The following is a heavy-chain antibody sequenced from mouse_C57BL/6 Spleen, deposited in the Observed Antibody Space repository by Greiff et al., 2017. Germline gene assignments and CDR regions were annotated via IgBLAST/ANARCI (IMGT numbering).Heavy chain of an antibody. CDR2: IYPGNSDT. V-gene: IGHV1-5*01. J-gene: IGHJ3*01. D-gene: IGHD2-1*01. CDR3: TSADGNSVFAG. CDR1: GYTFTSYG. Sequence: EVKVEESGTVLARPGASVKLSCKTSGYTFTSYGMHWVKQRPGQGLEWIGTIYPGNSDTSYNQKFKGKAKLTAVTSASTAYMELSSLTNEDSAVYYCTSADGNSVFAGWGKGTLVTVAA.